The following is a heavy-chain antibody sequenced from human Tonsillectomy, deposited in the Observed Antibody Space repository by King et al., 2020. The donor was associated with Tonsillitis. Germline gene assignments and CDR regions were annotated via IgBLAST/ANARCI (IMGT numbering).Heavy chain of an antibody. J-gene: IGHJ4*02. CDR3: ARDVARGYSGYDSFDY. V-gene: IGHV1-18*04. CDR2: ISAYSGYT. D-gene: IGHD5-12*01. Sequence: QLVQSGAEVKKPGAPVKVSCKASGYTFTSYGFSWVRQAPGQGLDWMGWISAYSGYTKYAQKLQGRVTMTTDTSTSTAYMELRSLRSDDTAVYYCARDVARGYSGYDSFDYWGQGTLVTVSS. CDR1: GYTFTSYG.